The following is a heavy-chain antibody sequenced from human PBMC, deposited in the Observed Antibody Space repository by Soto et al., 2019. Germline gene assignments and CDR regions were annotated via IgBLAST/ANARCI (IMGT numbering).Heavy chain of an antibody. CDR2: ISAYNGNT. CDR3: ARDEAVVVISDGAFDI. CDR1: GYTFPSYG. D-gene: IGHD3-22*01. V-gene: IGHV1-18*04. J-gene: IGHJ3*02. Sequence: EEKRAPASVKASCKASGYTFPSYGISWVQQALEQGLEWMGWISAYNGNTNYAQKLQGRVTMTKDTSTSTAYMELRSLRSDDTAVYYCARDEAVVVISDGAFDIWGQGTMVTVSS.